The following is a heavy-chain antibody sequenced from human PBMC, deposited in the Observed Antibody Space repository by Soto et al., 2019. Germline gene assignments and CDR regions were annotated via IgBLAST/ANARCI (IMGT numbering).Heavy chain of an antibody. Sequence: GGSLRLSCAASGFTFSSYTRNWVRQAPGKGLEWVSTISSRNNDMYYVDSVKGRFTISRDNARNSVYLQMNSLRADDTAVYYCARDVNGGFCGAWGQGTLVTVSS. D-gene: IGHD2-21*01. CDR1: GFTFSSYT. CDR3: ARDVNGGFCGA. V-gene: IGHV3-21*01. J-gene: IGHJ5*02. CDR2: ISSRNNDM.